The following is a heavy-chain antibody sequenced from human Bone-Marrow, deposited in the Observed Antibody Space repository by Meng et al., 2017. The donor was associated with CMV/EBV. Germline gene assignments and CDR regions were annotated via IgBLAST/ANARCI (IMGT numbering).Heavy chain of an antibody. J-gene: IGHJ4*02. CDR2: INPNSGGT. CDR3: ARVPLRWGSFPLD. Sequence: QVQLWAAGAEGKKPGASVKVSCQASGYTFTGYYMHWVRQAPGQGLEWMGWINPNSGGTNYAQKFQGRVTMTRDTSISTAYMELSRLRSDDTAVYYCARVPLRWGSFPLDWGQGTLVTVSS. V-gene: IGHV1-2*02. D-gene: IGHD3-16*01. CDR1: GYTFTGYY.